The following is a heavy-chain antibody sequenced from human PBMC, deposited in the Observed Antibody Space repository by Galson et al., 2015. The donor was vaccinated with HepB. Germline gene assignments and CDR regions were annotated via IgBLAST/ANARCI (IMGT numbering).Heavy chain of an antibody. CDR3: ARQSSQFYSSSWPAFDY. Sequence: QSGAEVKKPGESLKISCKGSGYSFTSYWIGWVRQMPGKGLEWIGIIYPGDSDTRYSPSFQGQVTISADKSISTAYLQWSSLKASDTAMYYCARQSSQFYSSSWPAFDYWGQGTLVTVSS. CDR2: IYPGDSDT. J-gene: IGHJ4*02. V-gene: IGHV5-51*01. D-gene: IGHD6-13*01. CDR1: GYSFTSYW.